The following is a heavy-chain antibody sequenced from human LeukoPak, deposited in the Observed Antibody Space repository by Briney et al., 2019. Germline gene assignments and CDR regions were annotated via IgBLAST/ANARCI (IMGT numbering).Heavy chain of an antibody. V-gene: IGHV1-46*01. CDR2: INPSGGST. D-gene: IGHD3-3*01. CDR1: GYTFTSYY. Sequence: RASVKVSCKASGYTFTSYYMHWVRQAPGQGLEWMGIINPSGGSTSYAQKFQGRVTMTRDTSTSTVYMELSSLRSEDTAVYYCARDFRRFGVVIDSDYWGQGTLVTVSS. CDR3: ARDFRRFGVVIDSDY. J-gene: IGHJ4*02.